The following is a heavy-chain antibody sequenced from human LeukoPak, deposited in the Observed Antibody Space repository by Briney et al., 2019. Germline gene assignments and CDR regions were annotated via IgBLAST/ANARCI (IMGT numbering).Heavy chain of an antibody. Sequence: AASVKVSCKASGYTFTSYYMHWVRQAPGQGLEWMGIINPSGGSTSYAQKFQGRVTMTRDTSTSTVYMELSSLRSEDTAVYYCARGPTRSGWRGDAFDIWGKGTTVTVSS. J-gene: IGHJ3*02. D-gene: IGHD6-19*01. CDR3: ARGPTRSGWRGDAFDI. V-gene: IGHV1-46*01. CDR1: GYTFTSYY. CDR2: INPSGGST.